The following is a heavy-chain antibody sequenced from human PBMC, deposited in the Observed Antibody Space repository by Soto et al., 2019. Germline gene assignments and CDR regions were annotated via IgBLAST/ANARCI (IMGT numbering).Heavy chain of an antibody. J-gene: IGHJ6*02. CDR1: GGTFSSYA. CDR3: ARDRYSSGWYDYYYYGMDV. Sequence: QVQLVQSGAEVKKPGSSVKVSCKASGGTFSSYAISWVRQAPGQGLKWMGGIIPIFGTANYAQKFQGRVTITADKSTSTAYMELSSLRSEDTAVYYCARDRYSSGWYDYYYYGMDVWGQGTTVTVSS. CDR2: IIPIFGTA. D-gene: IGHD6-19*01. V-gene: IGHV1-69*06.